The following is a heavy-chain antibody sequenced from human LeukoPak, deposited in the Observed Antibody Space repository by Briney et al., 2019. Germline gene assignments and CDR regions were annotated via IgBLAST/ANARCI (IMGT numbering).Heavy chain of an antibody. CDR1: GFTVSSNY. J-gene: IGHJ4*02. Sequence: GGSLRLSCAASGFTVSSNYMSWVRQAPGKGLEWVSAISGGGDNTYYADSVKGRFTISRDNSKNTLYLQMNSLRAEDTAIYYCAKALGGYYFDYWGQGTLVTVSS. D-gene: IGHD7-27*01. CDR3: AKALGGYYFDY. CDR2: ISGGGDNT. V-gene: IGHV3-23*01.